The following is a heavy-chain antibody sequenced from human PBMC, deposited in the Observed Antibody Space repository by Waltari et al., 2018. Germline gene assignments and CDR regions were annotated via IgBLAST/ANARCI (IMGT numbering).Heavy chain of an antibody. CDR2: IIPIFGTA. CDR3: ARGGGITIFGVDYYYYMDV. V-gene: IGHV1-69*05. J-gene: IGHJ6*03. D-gene: IGHD3-3*01. Sequence: QVQLVQSGAEVKKPGSSVKVSCKASGGTFSSYALSWVRQAPGQGLEWMGGIIPIFGTANYAQKFQGRVTITTDESTSTAYMELSSLRSEDTAVYYCARGGGITIFGVDYYYYMDVWGKGTTVTVSS. CDR1: GGTFSSYA.